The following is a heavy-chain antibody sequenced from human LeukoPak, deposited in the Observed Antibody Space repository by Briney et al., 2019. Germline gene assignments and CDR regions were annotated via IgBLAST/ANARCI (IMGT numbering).Heavy chain of an antibody. CDR2: TYYRSKWYN. J-gene: IGHJ4*02. CDR3: AREGRDYSDSSGFLYYFNY. Sequence: PSQTLSLTCAISGDSVSRNSAAWNWIRQSPSRGLEWLGRTYYRSKWYNDYAISVKSRITINADTSKNQFSLHLNSVTPEDTAVYYCAREGRDYSDSSGFLYYFNYWGQGTLVTVSS. CDR1: GDSVSRNSAA. D-gene: IGHD3-22*01. V-gene: IGHV6-1*01.